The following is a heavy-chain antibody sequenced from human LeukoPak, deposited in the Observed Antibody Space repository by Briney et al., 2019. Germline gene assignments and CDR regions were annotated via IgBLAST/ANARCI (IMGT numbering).Heavy chain of an antibody. J-gene: IGHJ4*02. CDR3: AKDRGGITMVRGVIITYYFDY. CDR2: ISGSGGST. CDR1: GFTFSSYA. Sequence: PGASLRLSCAAPGFTFSSYAMSWVRQAPGKGLEWVSAISGSGGSTYYADSVKGRFTISRDNSKNTLYLQMNSLRAEDTAVYYCAKDRGGITMVRGVIITYYFDYWGQGTLVTVSS. V-gene: IGHV3-23*01. D-gene: IGHD3-10*01.